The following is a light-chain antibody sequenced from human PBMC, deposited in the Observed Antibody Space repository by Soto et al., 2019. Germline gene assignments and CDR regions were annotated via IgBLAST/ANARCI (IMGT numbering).Light chain of an antibody. CDR3: QQLNSYPLT. V-gene: IGKV1-9*01. Sequence: IQLTQSPSSLSASVGDRVTITCRASQGISSYLAWYQQSPGKAPKLLIYAASTLQSGVPSRFSGSGSGTDFTLTISSLQPEDFATYYYQQLNSYPLTFGGGTKVEIK. J-gene: IGKJ4*01. CDR1: QGISSY. CDR2: AAS.